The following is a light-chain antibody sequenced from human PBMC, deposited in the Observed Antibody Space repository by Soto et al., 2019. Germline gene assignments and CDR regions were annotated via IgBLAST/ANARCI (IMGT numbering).Light chain of an antibody. J-gene: IGKJ5*01. CDR3: QQYNNWPIT. CDR2: GAS. Sequence: EIVMTQSPATLSVSPGERATLCSRASQSVSSNLAWYQQKPGQAPRLLIYGASTRATGIPARFSGSGSGTEFTLTISSLQSEDFAVYYCQQYNNWPITFGQGTRLEIK. V-gene: IGKV3-15*01. CDR1: QSVSSN.